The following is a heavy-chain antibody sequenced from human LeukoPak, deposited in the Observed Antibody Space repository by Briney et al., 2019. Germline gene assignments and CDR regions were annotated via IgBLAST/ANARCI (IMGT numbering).Heavy chain of an antibody. D-gene: IGHD3-22*01. V-gene: IGHV4-34*01. J-gene: IGHJ3*02. Sequence: SETLSLTCAVYGGSFSGYYWSWIRQPPGKGLEWIGEINHSGSTNYNPSLKSRVTISVDTSKNQFSLKLSSVTAADTAVYYCARDGPYYYDSSGYYDAFDIWGQGTIVTVSS. CDR1: GGSFSGYY. CDR3: ARDGPYYYDSSGYYDAFDI. CDR2: INHSGST.